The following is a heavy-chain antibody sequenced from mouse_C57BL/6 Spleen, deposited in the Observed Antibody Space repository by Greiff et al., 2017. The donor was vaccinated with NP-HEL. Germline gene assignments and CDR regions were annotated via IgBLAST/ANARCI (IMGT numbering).Heavy chain of an antibody. D-gene: IGHD1-1*01. V-gene: IGHV5-17*01. CDR2: ISSGSSTI. CDR3: ARSYYGSSYGYFDV. Sequence: EVMLVESGGGLVKPGGSLKLSCAASGFTFSDYGMHWVRQAPEKGLEWVAYISSGSSTIYYADTVKGRFPISRDNAKNTLFLQMTSLRSEDTAMYDCARSYYGSSYGYFDVWGTGTTVTVSS. CDR1: GFTFSDYG. J-gene: IGHJ1*03.